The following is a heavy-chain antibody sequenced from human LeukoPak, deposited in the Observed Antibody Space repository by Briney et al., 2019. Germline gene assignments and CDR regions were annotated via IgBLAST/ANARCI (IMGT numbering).Heavy chain of an antibody. D-gene: IGHD3-10*01. CDR3: ARGRKGPRYYGSGSYYFDY. CDR1: GYSISSGYY. J-gene: IGHJ4*02. Sequence: SETLSLTCTVSGYSISSGYYWAWIRQPPGKGLQWIGNIYHSGNTYYNPSLKSRVSISVDTSKNQFSLRLTSVTAADTAVYYCARGRKGPRYYGSGSYYFDYWGQGTLVTVSS. CDR2: IYHSGNT. V-gene: IGHV4-38-2*02.